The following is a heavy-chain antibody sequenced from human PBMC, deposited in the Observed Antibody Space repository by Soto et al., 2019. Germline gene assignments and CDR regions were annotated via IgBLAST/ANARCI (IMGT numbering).Heavy chain of an antibody. D-gene: IGHD2-15*01. J-gene: IGHJ3*02. V-gene: IGHV2-5*02. Sequence: SGPTLVNPTQALTLTCTFSGFSLRTTGVGVGWIRQPPGKALEWLALLYWDDDNRYNPSLKSRLTLTKDTSKSQVVLTLTNVDPADIATYYCAHNPPQDSGDFDIWGQGTTVTVSS. CDR1: GFSLRTTGVG. CDR2: LYWDDDN. CDR3: AHNPPQDSGDFDI.